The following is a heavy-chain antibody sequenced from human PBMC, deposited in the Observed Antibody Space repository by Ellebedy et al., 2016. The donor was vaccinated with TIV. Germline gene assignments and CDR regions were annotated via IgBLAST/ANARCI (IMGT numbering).Heavy chain of an antibody. D-gene: IGHD3-10*01. Sequence: PGGSLRLSCAASGVTFGDNPVIWFRQAPGKGLVWVSRITADGTNTAYADAVRGRFTISRDNAKNSVHLQMNSLRPEDTAVYYCARDGGSGTPLDHWGQGTLVTVSS. J-gene: IGHJ4*02. CDR2: ITADGTNT. CDR3: ARDGGSGTPLDH. CDR1: GVTFGDNP. V-gene: IGHV3-74*01.